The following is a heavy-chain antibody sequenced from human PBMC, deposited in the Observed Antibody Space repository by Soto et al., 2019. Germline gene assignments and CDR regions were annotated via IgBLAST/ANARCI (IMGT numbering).Heavy chain of an antibody. CDR2: TYYRSKWYN. Sequence: QTLSLTCAISGDSVSSNSAAWNWIRQSPSRGLEWLGRTYYRSKWYNDYAVSVKSRITINPDTSKNQFSLQLNSVTPEDTAVYYCARDPQYSSSSITRYYYGMDVWGQGTTVTVSS. V-gene: IGHV6-1*01. D-gene: IGHD6-6*01. J-gene: IGHJ6*02. CDR1: GDSVSSNSAA. CDR3: ARDPQYSSSSITRYYYGMDV.